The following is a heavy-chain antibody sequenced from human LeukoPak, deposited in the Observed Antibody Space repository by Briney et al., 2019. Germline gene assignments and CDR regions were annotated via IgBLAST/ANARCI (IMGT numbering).Heavy chain of an antibody. V-gene: IGHV4-59*08. Sequence: SETLSLTCTVTGGSISSYYWSWIRQPPGKGLEWIGYIYYSGSTNYNPSLKSRVTISVDTSKNQSSLKLSSVTAADTAVYYCARRYCSGGSCYSSFDYWGQGTLVTFST. CDR3: ARRYCSGGSCYSSFDY. J-gene: IGHJ4*02. D-gene: IGHD2-15*01. CDR1: GGSISSYY. CDR2: IYYSGST.